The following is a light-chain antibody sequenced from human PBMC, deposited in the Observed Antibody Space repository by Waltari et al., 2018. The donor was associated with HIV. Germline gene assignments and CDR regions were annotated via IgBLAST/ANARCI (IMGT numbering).Light chain of an antibody. CDR3: QQHIRWPLT. Sequence: VLTQLPATLSVSPGDTATLTCRASQSLSDNLNWYQQKPGQAPRLLIHDTSTMATGVPSRFGGSRSGTDFTLTISSLRPEDIAAYYCQQHIRWPLTFGGGTKVEIK. V-gene: IGKV3-15*01. CDR2: DTS. CDR1: QSLSDN. J-gene: IGKJ4*01.